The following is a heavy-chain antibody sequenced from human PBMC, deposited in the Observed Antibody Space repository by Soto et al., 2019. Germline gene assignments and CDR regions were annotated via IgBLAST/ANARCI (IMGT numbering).Heavy chain of an antibody. J-gene: IGHJ6*02. CDR2: INPNDGTT. Sequence: ASVKVSFKASGYSFTSSYMHWLRQAPGQGPEWMGMINPNDGTTTNAQRFQGRVTMTTDTSTTPVYMELSSLRSEDTAVYYCAKGFVSGQLPNHYYYGVDVWGQGTTVTVSS. CDR1: GYSFTSSY. V-gene: IGHV1-46*01. CDR3: AKGFVSGQLPNHYYYGVDV. D-gene: IGHD6-6*01.